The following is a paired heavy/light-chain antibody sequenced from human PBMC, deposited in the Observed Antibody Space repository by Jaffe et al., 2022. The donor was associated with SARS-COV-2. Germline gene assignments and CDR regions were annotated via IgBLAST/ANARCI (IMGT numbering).Heavy chain of an antibody. D-gene: IGHD3-22*01. J-gene: IGHJ4*02. CDR2: ISVYNGNT. CDR3: ARAPSYDTSGYASDY. V-gene: IGHV1-18*01. Sequence: QVQLVQSGAEVKKPGASVKVSCKASGYTFTSYGISWVRQAPGQGLEWMGWISVYNGNTNYAQTLQGRVTMTTDTSTSTAYMEVRSLRSDDTAVYYCARAPSYDTSGYASDYWGQGTLVTVSS. CDR1: GYTFTSYG.
Light chain of an antibody. Sequence: EIVLTQSPGTLSLSPGERATLSCRASQSVSSTYLAWYQQKPGQAPRLLIYGASSRATGIPDRFSGSGSGTDFTLTINRLEPEDFAVYHCQQYGNSPYTFGQGTKLEIK. CDR1: QSVSSTY. V-gene: IGKV3-20*01. CDR3: QQYGNSPYT. J-gene: IGKJ2*01. CDR2: GAS.